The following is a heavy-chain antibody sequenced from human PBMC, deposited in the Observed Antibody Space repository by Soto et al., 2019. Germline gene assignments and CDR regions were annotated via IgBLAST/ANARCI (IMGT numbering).Heavy chain of an antibody. Sequence: PSETLSLTCTVSGGSIISGDYYWSWIRKPPGKGLEWIGYIYYSGSTYYNPSLKSRVTISVDTSKNQFSLKLSSVTAADTAVYYCARGGPNYDILTGYHYWGQGTLVTV. CDR3: ARGGPNYDILTGYHY. J-gene: IGHJ4*02. D-gene: IGHD3-9*01. CDR2: IYYSGST. V-gene: IGHV4-30-4*01. CDR1: GGSIISGDYY.